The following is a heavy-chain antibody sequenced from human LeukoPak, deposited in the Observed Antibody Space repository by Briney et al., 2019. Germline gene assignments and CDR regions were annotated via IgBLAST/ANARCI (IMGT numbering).Heavy chain of an antibody. CDR3: AREVYGRNYYFDY. CDR2: INHSGST. CDR1: GGSFSGYY. Sequence: PSETLSLTCAVYGGSFSGYYWSWIRQPPGKGLEWIGEINHSGSTNYNPSLKSRVTISVDTSKNQFSLKLSSVTAADTAVYYCAREVYGRNYYFDYRGQGTLVTVSS. J-gene: IGHJ4*02. D-gene: IGHD5/OR15-5a*01. V-gene: IGHV4-34*01.